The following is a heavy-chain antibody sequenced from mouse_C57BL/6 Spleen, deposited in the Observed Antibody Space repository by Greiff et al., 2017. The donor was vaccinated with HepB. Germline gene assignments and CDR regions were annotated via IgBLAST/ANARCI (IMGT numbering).Heavy chain of an antibody. CDR3: ARGRYYEDAMDY. CDR1: GFTFSDYG. V-gene: IGHV5-17*01. CDR2: ISSGSSTI. D-gene: IGHD1-1*01. J-gene: IGHJ4*01. Sequence: EVQGVESGGGLVKPGGSLKLSCAASGFTFSDYGMHWVRQAPEKGLEWVAYISSGSSTIYYADTVKGRFTISRDNAKNTLVLQVTSLRSEDTAMYYCARGRYYEDAMDYWGQGTSVTVSS.